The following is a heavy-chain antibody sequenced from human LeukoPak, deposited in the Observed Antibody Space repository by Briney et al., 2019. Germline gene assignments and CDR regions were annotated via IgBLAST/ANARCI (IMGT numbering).Heavy chain of an antibody. V-gene: IGHV1-3*01. CDR1: GYTFTSYA. CDR3: ARARSTNYYGSGSHQGYFDY. D-gene: IGHD3-10*01. CDR2: INAGNGNT. J-gene: IGHJ4*02. Sequence: ASVKVSCKASGYTFTSYAMHWVRQAPGQRLEWMGWINAGNGNTKYSQKFQGRVTITRDTSASTAYMELSRLRSDDTAVYYCARARSTNYYGSGSHQGYFDYWGQGTLVTVSS.